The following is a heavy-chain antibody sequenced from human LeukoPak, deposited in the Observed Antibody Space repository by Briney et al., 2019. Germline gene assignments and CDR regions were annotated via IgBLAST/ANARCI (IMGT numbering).Heavy chain of an antibody. CDR3: ARGSSGWAVGYFDL. V-gene: IGHV3-53*01. Sequence: GSLRLSCAASGFTVSSNYMSWVRQAPGKGLEWVSVIYSGGSTYYADSVKGRFTISRDNSKNTLYLQMNSLRAEDTAVYYCARGSSGWAVGYFDLWGRGTLVTVSS. J-gene: IGHJ2*01. CDR1: GFTVSSNY. D-gene: IGHD6-19*01. CDR2: IYSGGST.